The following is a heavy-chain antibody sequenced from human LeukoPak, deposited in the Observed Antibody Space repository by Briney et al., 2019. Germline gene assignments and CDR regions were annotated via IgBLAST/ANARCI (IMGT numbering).Heavy chain of an antibody. D-gene: IGHD2-2*01. J-gene: IGHJ4*02. Sequence: GRSLRLSCSASGFTFANYVMSWFRQAPGKGLEWVGFIRSNAYGGTTEYAASVNGRFTISRDDSKSTAYLQMNSLETEDTAVYYCTRNLLPPGKSTYKPYFLANGGQGTLVTVSS. V-gene: IGHV3-49*03. CDR1: GFTFANYV. CDR3: TRNLLPPGKSTYKPYFLAN. CDR2: IRSNAYGGTT.